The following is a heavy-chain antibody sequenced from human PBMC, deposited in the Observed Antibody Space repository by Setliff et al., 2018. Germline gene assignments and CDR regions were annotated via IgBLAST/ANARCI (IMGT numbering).Heavy chain of an antibody. Sequence: PSETLSLTCTVSGGSISSGDYYWSWIRQPPGKGLEWIGEINHSGSTNYNPSLKSRVTISVDTSKNQFSLKLSSVTAADTAVYYCARGRKRTYYYDSSGYSPFDYWGQGTLVTVSS. D-gene: IGHD3-22*01. J-gene: IGHJ4*02. CDR2: INHSGST. CDR3: ARGRKRTYYYDSSGYSPFDY. CDR1: GGSISSGDYY. V-gene: IGHV4-39*07.